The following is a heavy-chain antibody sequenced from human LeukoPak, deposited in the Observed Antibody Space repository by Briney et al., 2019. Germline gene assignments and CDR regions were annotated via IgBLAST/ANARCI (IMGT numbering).Heavy chain of an antibody. J-gene: IGHJ4*02. D-gene: IGHD3-22*01. CDR3: AKVTRIEEYYYDSSGYDH. V-gene: IGHV3-21*01. CDR2: ISSSSSYI. Sequence: GGSLRLSCAASGFTFSSYSMNWVRQAPGKGLEWVSSISSSSSYIYYADSVKGRFTISRDNAKNSLYLQMNSLRAEDTAVYYCAKVTRIEEYYYDSSGYDHWGQGTLVTVSS. CDR1: GFTFSSYS.